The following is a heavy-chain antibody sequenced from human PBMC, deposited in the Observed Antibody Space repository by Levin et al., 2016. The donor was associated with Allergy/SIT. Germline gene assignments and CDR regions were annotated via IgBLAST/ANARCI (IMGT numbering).Heavy chain of an antibody. Sequence: RQAPGKALEWLAHIFSNDEKSYSTSLKSRLTISKDTSKSQVVLTMTNMDPVDTATYYCARIYYDSSGYGFDYWGQGTLVTVSS. CDR2: IFSNDEK. V-gene: IGHV2-26*01. CDR3: ARIYYDSSGYGFDY. J-gene: IGHJ4*02. D-gene: IGHD3-22*01.